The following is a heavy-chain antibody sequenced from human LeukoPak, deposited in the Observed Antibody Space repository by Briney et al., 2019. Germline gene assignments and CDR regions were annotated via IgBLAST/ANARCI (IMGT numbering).Heavy chain of an antibody. CDR1: GGSISSTSYY. CDR2: MYYTGNT. J-gene: IGHJ6*02. Sequence: SETLSLTCTVSGGSISSTSYYWGWIRQPPGEGLEWIGSMYYTGNTHYSPSLKSRVTISVDTSKNQFSLELNSVTAADTAVYYCARPYYGMDVWGQGTTVTVSS. V-gene: IGHV4-39*01. CDR3: ARPYYGMDV.